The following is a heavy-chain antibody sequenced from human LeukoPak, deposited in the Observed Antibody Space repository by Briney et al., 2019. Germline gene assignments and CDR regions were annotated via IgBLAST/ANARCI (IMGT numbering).Heavy chain of an antibody. V-gene: IGHV1-69*13. CDR3: AILPWSRYSRFDY. J-gene: IGHJ4*02. Sequence: SVKVSCKASGGTFSSYAISWVRQAPGQGLEWMGGIIPIFGTANCAQKFQGRVTITADESTSTAYMELSSLRSEDTAVYYCAILPWSRYSRFDYWGQGTLVTVSS. CDR1: GGTFSSYA. D-gene: IGHD3-3*01. CDR2: IIPIFGTA.